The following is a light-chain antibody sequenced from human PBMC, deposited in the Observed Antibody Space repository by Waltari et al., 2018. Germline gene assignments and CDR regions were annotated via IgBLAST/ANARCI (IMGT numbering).Light chain of an antibody. CDR2: EDT. CDR1: SSDVGNYIL. V-gene: IGLV2-23*01. CDR3: SSYAGSSTLV. J-gene: IGLJ3*02. Sequence: QSALTQPASVSASPGQSMTISCTGTSSDVGNYILVLWYQQHPGKAPKLMIYEDTKRPSGVSNRFSGSKSGNTASLTISGLQAEDEADYFCSSYAGSSTLVFGGGTKLTVL.